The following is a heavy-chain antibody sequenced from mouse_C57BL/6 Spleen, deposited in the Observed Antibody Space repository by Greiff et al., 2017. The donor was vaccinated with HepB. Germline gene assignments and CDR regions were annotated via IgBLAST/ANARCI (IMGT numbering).Heavy chain of an antibody. CDR3: TTVVPFDY. CDR2: IYPGDGDT. D-gene: IGHD1-1*01. J-gene: IGHJ2*01. V-gene: IGHV1-82*01. Sequence: QVQLQQSGPELVKPGASVKISCKASGYAFSSSWMNWVKQRPGKGLEWIGRIYPGDGDTNYNGKFKGKATLTADKSSSTAYMQLSSLTSEDSAVYFCTTVVPFDYWGQGTTLTVSS. CDR1: GYAFSSSW.